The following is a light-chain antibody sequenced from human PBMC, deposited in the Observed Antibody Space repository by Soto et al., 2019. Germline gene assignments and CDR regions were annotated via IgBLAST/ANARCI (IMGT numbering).Light chain of an antibody. CDR2: DNE. J-gene: IGLJ2*01. Sequence: QSVLTQPPSVSAAPGQKVTISCSGSTSNIGDHYVSWYLQVPGTAPKLLIYDNEKRPSGIPDGLSGSKSGTSATLDVTGLQTGDEAPYYSASWDGSLDAVVFGGGTKLTVL. CDR1: TSNIGDHY. CDR3: ASWDGSLDAVV. V-gene: IGLV1-51*01.